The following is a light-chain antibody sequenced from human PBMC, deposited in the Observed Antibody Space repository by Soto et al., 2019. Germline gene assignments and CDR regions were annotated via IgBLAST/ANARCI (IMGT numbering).Light chain of an antibody. CDR3: QQGYSTPVT. Sequence: DIHMTQSPSSLSPCVGDIFTLTCRASQSISRHLNWYQQKPGRAPRLLIYGASNLQSGVPSRFSGSGSGTDFTLTISSLLPEDFATYYCQQGYSTPVTFGQGTRLEIK. CDR1: QSISRH. CDR2: GAS. J-gene: IGKJ5*01. V-gene: IGKV1-39*01.